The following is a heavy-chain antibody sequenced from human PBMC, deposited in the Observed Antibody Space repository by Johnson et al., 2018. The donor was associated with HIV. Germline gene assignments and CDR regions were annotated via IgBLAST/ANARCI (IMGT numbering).Heavy chain of an antibody. CDR1: GFTFSSYA. D-gene: IGHD5-24*01. CDR3: AREGQDGDGYNPDAFDI. J-gene: IGHJ3*02. Sequence: VQLVESGGGVVQPGRSLRLSCATYGFTFSSYAMHWVRQAPGKGLEWVSYISGTGNTIYYADSVKGRCTISRDNAKNSLYLQMNSLRTEDTAVYYCAREGQDGDGYNPDAFDIWGQGTVVTVS. V-gene: IGHV3-48*03. CDR2: ISGTGNTI.